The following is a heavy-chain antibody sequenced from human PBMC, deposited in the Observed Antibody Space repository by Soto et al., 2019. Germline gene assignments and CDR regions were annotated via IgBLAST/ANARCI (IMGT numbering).Heavy chain of an antibody. D-gene: IGHD3-10*01. J-gene: IGHJ5*02. CDR3: ARDRAGNNWFDP. Sequence: GGSLRLSCAASGFTFSDYSMHWVRQAPGKGLEWVAVLSSDGSNKYYADSARGRFTISRDNSENMFYLQMNSLRAEDTALYYCARDRAGNNWFDPWGQGTLVTVSS. CDR1: GFTFSDYS. CDR2: LSSDGSNK. V-gene: IGHV3-30-3*01.